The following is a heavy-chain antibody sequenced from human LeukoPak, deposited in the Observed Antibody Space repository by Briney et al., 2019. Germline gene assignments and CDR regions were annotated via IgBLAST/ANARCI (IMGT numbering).Heavy chain of an antibody. CDR2: INTKGET. V-gene: IGHV4-4*09. J-gene: IGHJ4*02. D-gene: IGHD2-21*01. Sequence: KTSETLSLTCTVSGVSMSAYQWSWVRQSPEKGLEWIGCINTKGETSYNPSLKSRVTTSVDTSKSQFSLRLTSVTAADTAVYYCATSNDAEIAPFDHWGQGAPVTVSS. CDR1: GVSMSAYQ. CDR3: ATSNDAEIAPFDH.